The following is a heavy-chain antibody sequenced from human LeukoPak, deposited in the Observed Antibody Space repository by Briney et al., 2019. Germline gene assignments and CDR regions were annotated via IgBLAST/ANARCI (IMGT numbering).Heavy chain of an antibody. D-gene: IGHD6-19*01. CDR3: ARDGSYSSGAIFDY. Sequence: PGGSLRLSCAAPGFTFTRYSMHWVRQAPGKGLEWVAVISDDGSNKYYPDSVKGRFTISRDNSKNMLYLQVNSLRTEDTAIYYCARDGSYSSGAIFDYWGQGTLVTVSS. J-gene: IGHJ4*02. CDR1: GFTFTRYS. CDR2: ISDDGSNK. V-gene: IGHV3-30-3*01.